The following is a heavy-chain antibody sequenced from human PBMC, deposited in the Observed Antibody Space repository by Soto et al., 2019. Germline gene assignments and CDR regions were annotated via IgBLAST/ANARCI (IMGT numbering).Heavy chain of an antibody. CDR2: IIPIFGTA. CDR1: GGSFSSKA. J-gene: IGHJ4*02. CDR3: ARADETLGPVYYFDS. Sequence: QVHLVQSGTEVKKPGSSVKVSCKASGGSFSSKAISWVRQAPGQGLEWMGGIIPIFGTANYAQKFQGRVTITADESTSTGYMDLSSLTSEDTAVYYCARADETLGPVYYFDSWGQGTLVTVSS. V-gene: IGHV1-69*01. D-gene: IGHD3-16*01.